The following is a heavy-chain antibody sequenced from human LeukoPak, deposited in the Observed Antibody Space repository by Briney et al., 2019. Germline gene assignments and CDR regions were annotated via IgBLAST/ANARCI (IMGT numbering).Heavy chain of an antibody. Sequence: GGSLRLSCAASGFTFSSYGMHWVRQAPGKGLEWVAVILYDGSNKYYADSVKGRFTISRDNSKNTLYLQMNSLRAEDTAVYYCAKDLVIQSDCDGLYWGQGTLVTVSS. CDR2: ILYDGSNK. V-gene: IGHV3-30*18. D-gene: IGHD2/OR15-2a*01. CDR1: GFTFSSYG. J-gene: IGHJ4*02. CDR3: AKDLVIQSDCDGLY.